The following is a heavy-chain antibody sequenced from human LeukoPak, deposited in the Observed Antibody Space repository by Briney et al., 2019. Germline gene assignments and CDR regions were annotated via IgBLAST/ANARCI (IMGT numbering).Heavy chain of an antibody. D-gene: IGHD6-13*01. Sequence: GGSLRLSCAASGFTFRSYSMNWVRQAPGKGLEWVSSISSSSSYIYYADSVKGRFTISRDNAKNSLYLQMNGLRAEDTAVYYCARASSSISDYWGQGTLVTVSS. CDR3: ARASSSISDY. J-gene: IGHJ4*02. CDR2: ISSSSSYI. CDR1: GFTFRSYS. V-gene: IGHV3-21*04.